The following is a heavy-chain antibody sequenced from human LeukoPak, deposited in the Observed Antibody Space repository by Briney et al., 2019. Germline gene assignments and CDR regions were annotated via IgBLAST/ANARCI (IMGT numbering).Heavy chain of an antibody. J-gene: IGHJ4*02. V-gene: IGHV3-7*03. CDR1: GFTFSSYG. D-gene: IGHD3-10*01. Sequence: GGSLRLSCAASGFTFSSYGMHWVRQAPGKGLGWVANINEVGSEKYHVDSVRGRFTISRDNAKNSLYLQMSSLRAEDTAVYYCVRDPTRAECSDGSCYLDYWGQGILVSVSS. CDR3: VRDPTRAECSDGSCYLDY. CDR2: INEVGSEK.